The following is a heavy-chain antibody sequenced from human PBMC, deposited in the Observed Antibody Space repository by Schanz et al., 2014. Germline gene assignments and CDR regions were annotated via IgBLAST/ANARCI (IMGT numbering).Heavy chain of an antibody. Sequence: EVQLLESGGGLVQPGGSLRLSCAASGFTFSAYAMTWVRQIPGKGLEWVAAISASGGTTYYADSVKGRFTISRDNSKNTLYLQMNGLRAEDTAVYYCARVALPGYSSARDAFDIWGQGTMVTVSS. CDR1: GFTFSAYA. J-gene: IGHJ3*02. V-gene: IGHV3-23*01. CDR3: ARVALPGYSSARDAFDI. CDR2: ISASGGTT. D-gene: IGHD5-18*01.